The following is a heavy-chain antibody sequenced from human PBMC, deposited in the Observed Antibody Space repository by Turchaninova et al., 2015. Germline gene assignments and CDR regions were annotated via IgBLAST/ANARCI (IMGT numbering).Heavy chain of an antibody. Sequence: QLQLQESGPRLVKPSATLYLPCTVSGGSISSSSHYWGWIRQPPGKGLEWIGSIYYSGSTYYNPSLKSRVTISVDTLKNQFSLKLSSVTAADTAVYYCARSSGTYFDYWGQGTLVTVSS. D-gene: IGHD1-26*01. CDR3: ARSSGTYFDY. J-gene: IGHJ4*02. CDR2: IYYSGST. V-gene: IGHV4-39*01. CDR1: GGSISSSSHY.